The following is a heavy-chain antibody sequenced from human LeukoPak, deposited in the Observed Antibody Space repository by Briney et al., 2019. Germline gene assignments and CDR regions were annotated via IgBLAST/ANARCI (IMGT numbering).Heavy chain of an antibody. J-gene: IGHJ3*02. CDR1: GGSISSSSYY. Sequence: SETLSLTCTVSGGSISSSSYYWGWIRQPPGKGLEWIGSIYYSGSTYYNPSLKSRVTISVDTSKNQFSLKLSSVTAADTAVYYCARAETTVVTNDAFDIWGQGTMVTVSS. D-gene: IGHD4-23*01. CDR3: ARAETTVVTNDAFDI. CDR2: IYYSGST. V-gene: IGHV4-39*07.